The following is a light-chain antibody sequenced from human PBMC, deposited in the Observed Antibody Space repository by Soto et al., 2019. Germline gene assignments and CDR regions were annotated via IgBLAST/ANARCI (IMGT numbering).Light chain of an antibody. V-gene: IGKV3-11*01. J-gene: IGKJ1*01. CDR2: DAS. CDR1: QSVSGY. Sequence: EIVLTQSPVTLSLSPGERATLSCRASQSVSGYVAWYQQKPGQAPRLLIYDASSRANGIPARFTGSGSGTEFSLTIRSLEPEDFAVYYCQQRGTWPTFGQGTRVEI. CDR3: QQRGTWPT.